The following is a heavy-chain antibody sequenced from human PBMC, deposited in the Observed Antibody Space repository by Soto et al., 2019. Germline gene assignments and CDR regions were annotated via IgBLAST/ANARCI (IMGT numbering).Heavy chain of an antibody. J-gene: IGHJ4*02. V-gene: IGHV4-30-4*01. D-gene: IGHD2-21*02. Sequence: PSETLSLTCTVSGGSISSGDYYWSWIRQPPGKGLEWIGYIYYSGSTYYNPSLKSRVTISVDTSKNQFSLKLSSVTAADTAVYYCARDCGGDCLFDYRGQRTLVTVSS. CDR2: IYYSGST. CDR1: GGSISSGDYY. CDR3: ARDCGGDCLFDY.